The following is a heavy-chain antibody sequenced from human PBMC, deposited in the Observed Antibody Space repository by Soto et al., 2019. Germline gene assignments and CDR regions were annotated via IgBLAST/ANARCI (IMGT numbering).Heavy chain of an antibody. CDR2: ISSSSSTI. CDR3: ARDVTDMAEKGERYFDY. V-gene: IGHV3-48*02. Sequence: EVQLVESGGGLVQPGGSLRLSCAASGFTFSSYSMNWVRQAPGKGLECVSYISSSSSTIYYADAVKGRFTISRDNAKNSLYLHMNGLRDEDTAVYYCARDVTDMAEKGERYFDYWCQGTLVTVSS. J-gene: IGHJ4*02. D-gene: IGHD5-18*01. CDR1: GFTFSSYS.